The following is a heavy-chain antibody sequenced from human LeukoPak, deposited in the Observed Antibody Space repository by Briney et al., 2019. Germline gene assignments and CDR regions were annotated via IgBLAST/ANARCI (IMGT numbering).Heavy chain of an antibody. CDR1: GFTFSSYW. CDR3: TRDAETSMFD. J-gene: IGHJ4*02. Sequence: PGGSLRPSCAGSGFTFSSYWMHWVRQVPGKGLVWVSRIKHDGSGTTYADSVKGRFTISRDNAKNTLFLQMNSLGVDDTATYYCTRDAETSMFDWGQGTLVTVSS. CDR2: IKHDGSGT. V-gene: IGHV3-74*01. D-gene: IGHD5-18*01.